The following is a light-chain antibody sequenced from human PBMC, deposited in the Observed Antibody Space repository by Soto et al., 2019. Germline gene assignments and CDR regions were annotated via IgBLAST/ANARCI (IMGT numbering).Light chain of an antibody. CDR2: EVN. CDR3: SSYTSSSTLYV. Sequence: QSVLTQPPSASGSPGQSVTISCTGTSSDVGAYDYVSWYQQHPGRAPKLIIYEVNNRPSGVSHRFSGSKSGNTASLTISGLQAEDEADYYCSSYTSSSTLYVFGTGTKLTVL. V-gene: IGLV2-14*01. J-gene: IGLJ1*01. CDR1: SSDVGAYDY.